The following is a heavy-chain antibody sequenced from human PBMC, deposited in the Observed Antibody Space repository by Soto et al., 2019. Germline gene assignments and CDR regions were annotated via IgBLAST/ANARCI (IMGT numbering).Heavy chain of an antibody. V-gene: IGHV3-33*01. CDR2: IVADGTGL. D-gene: IGHD4-17*01. CDR3: ARVDDLPDYGLDH. CDR1: GFRFSNYG. Sequence: QVQLVESGGGVVQPGRSLRLSCAASGFRFSNYGMHWVRQAPGKGLEWLAVIVADGTGLHYADSVRGRFTISRDNSKNTLYLQLNSPGADDTGIYFCARVDDLPDYGLDHWGQGTLVTVSS. J-gene: IGHJ4*02.